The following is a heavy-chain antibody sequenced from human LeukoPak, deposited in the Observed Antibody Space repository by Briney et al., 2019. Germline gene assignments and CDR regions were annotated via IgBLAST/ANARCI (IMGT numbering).Heavy chain of an antibody. V-gene: IGHV4-34*01. CDR1: GGSFSGYF. CDR3: AIWSRYCSSASCFDAFDI. D-gene: IGHD2-2*01. Sequence: PSETLSLTCAVYGGSFSGYFWSWIRQPPGKGLEWIAEINHSGSTNYNPSLKSRLTISVDTSKTQFSLKLSSVTAADTAVYYCAIWSRYCSSASCFDAFDIWGQGTMVTVSS. CDR2: INHSGST. J-gene: IGHJ3*02.